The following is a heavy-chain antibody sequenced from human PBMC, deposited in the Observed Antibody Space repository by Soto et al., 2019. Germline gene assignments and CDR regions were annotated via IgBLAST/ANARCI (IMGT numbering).Heavy chain of an antibody. CDR2: INHSGST. CDR3: ARGPVGTDYYYYGMDV. Sequence: SETLSLTCAVYGGSFSGYYWSWIRQPPGKGLEWIGEINHSGSTNCNPSLKSRVTISVDTSKNQFSLKLSSVTAADTAVYYCARGPVGTDYYYYGMDVWGQGTTVT. J-gene: IGHJ6*02. CDR1: GGSFSGYY. V-gene: IGHV4-34*01.